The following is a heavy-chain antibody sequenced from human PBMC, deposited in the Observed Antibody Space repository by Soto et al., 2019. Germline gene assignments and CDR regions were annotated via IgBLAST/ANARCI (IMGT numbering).Heavy chain of an antibody. Sequence: QRQLRASGPGLVKPSETLSLTCSVSGGSITGSSFSWAWIRQSPGTGLQWIGSLSYSGSTYYNPSLEGRFAISADTSKNAFSLELKLMTAADTATYFCARGLRWTRTFDFWGRGTLVTVSS. CDR3: ARGLRWTRTFDF. V-gene: IGHV4-39*01. D-gene: IGHD3-16*01. CDR1: GGSITGSSFS. J-gene: IGHJ4*02. CDR2: LSYSGST.